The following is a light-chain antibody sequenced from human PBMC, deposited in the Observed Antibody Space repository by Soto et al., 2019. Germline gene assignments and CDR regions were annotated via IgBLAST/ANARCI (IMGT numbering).Light chain of an antibody. CDR1: QSVNSN. J-gene: IGKJ4*01. CDR3: QQYNRWPPLT. Sequence: EIEMTQSPATLSVSLGERVTLSCRASQSVNSNLAWYQQKPGQPPRLLIYGASTRATGVSARFSGSGSGTEFTLIISSLQSEDLAVYYCQQYNRWPPLTFGGGTKVEIK. V-gene: IGKV3-15*01. CDR2: GAS.